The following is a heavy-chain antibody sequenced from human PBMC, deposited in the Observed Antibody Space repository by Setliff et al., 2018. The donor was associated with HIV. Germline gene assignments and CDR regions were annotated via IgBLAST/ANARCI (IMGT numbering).Heavy chain of an antibody. J-gene: IGHJ5*02. V-gene: IGHV4-61*03. CDR2: ISSSGTT. Sequence: PSETLSLTCSVSGVSINRTDHYWTWIRQPPGKALQWIGYISSSGTTNYNPSLRSRVTISIETSNTHFSLWLRSVTAADTAVYYCARGFGSLDPWGKGTLVTVSS. D-gene: IGHD1-26*01. CDR1: GVSINRTDHY. CDR3: ARGFGSLDP.